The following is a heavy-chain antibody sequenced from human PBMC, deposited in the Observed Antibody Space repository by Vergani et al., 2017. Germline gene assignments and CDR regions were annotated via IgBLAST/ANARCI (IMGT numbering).Heavy chain of an antibody. CDR2: ISGSGGST. CDR3: AKWRYDFWCGYWPNNWFDP. D-gene: IGHD3-3*01. V-gene: IGHV3-23*01. CDR1: GFTFSSYA. J-gene: IGHJ5*02. Sequence: EVQLLESGGGLVQPGGSLRLSCAASGFTFSSYAMSWVRQAPGKGLEWVSAISGSGGSTYYADSVKGRFTISRDNSKNTLYLQMNSLRAEDTAVYYCAKWRYDFWCGYWPNNWFDPWGQGTLVTVSS.